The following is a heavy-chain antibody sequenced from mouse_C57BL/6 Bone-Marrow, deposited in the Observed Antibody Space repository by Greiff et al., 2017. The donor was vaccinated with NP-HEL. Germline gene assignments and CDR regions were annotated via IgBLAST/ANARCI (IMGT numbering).Heavy chain of an antibody. J-gene: IGHJ1*03. CDR2: IDPADGET. Sequence: EVQLQQSGAELVKPGASVKLSCTASGFTFTDYYMHWVTQRTVQGLEWIGRIDPADGETPYAPQFQGTATITADTSSNTAYLQLSSLTSEDTAVYYCARKGSRYWDFDVWGTGTTVTVSS. V-gene: IGHV14-2*01. D-gene: IGHD1-1*01. CDR1: GFTFTDYY. CDR3: ARKGSRYWDFDV.